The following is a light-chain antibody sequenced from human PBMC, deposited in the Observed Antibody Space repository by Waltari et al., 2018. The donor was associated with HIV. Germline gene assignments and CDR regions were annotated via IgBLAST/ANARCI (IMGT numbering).Light chain of an antibody. V-gene: IGKV1-NL1*01. J-gene: IGKJ1*01. CDR3: QQYYSTPQT. CDR2: AAS. CDR1: QGISNS. Sequence: DIQMTQSPSSLSASVGDRVSITCRASQGISNSLAWYQQKSGKAPKVLLCAASRLESGVPSRFSGSVSGTVYTLTISSLQPEDFATYYCQQYYSTPQTFGQGTKVESK.